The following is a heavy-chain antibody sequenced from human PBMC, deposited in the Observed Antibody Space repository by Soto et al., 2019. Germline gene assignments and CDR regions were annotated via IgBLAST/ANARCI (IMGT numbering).Heavy chain of an antibody. D-gene: IGHD6-13*01. CDR3: AKDRSYSDSWPSGPFDY. CDR1: GFTFSSYG. Sequence: QVQLVESGGGVVQPGRSLRLSCAASGFTFSSYGTHWVRQAPGKGLEWGAVISYDGHNTYYADSVKGRFTVSRDKSKNTLFLEMNSLRAEDTAVYYCAKDRSYSDSWPSGPFDYWGQGTLVTVSS. V-gene: IGHV3-30*18. J-gene: IGHJ4*02. CDR2: ISYDGHNT.